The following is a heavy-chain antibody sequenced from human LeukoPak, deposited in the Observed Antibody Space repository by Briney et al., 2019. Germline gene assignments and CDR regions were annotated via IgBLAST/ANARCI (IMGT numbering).Heavy chain of an antibody. J-gene: IGHJ5*02. D-gene: IGHD3-10*01. CDR3: ARDSPRLLWFGEPNWFDP. V-gene: IGHV1-18*04. CDR2: ISAYNGNT. Sequence: ASVKVSCKASGYTFTSYGISWVRQAPGQGLEWMGWISAYNGNTNYAQKLQGRVTMTTVTSTSTAYMELRSLRSDDTAVYYCARDSPRLLWFGEPNWFDPWGQGTLVTVSS. CDR1: GYTFTSYG.